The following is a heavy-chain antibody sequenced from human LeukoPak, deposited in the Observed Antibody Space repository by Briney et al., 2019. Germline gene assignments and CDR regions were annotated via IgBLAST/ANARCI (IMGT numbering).Heavy chain of an antibody. J-gene: IGHJ5*02. CDR1: GFTVSSNY. CDR2: IYFGGTT. V-gene: IGHV3-53*01. CDR3: ARMVDVITIYGGRPVLQNWFDP. Sequence: PGGSLRLSCAASGFTVSSNYMTWVRQAPGQGLEWVSVIYFGGTTYYADSVKGRFTVSRDNSKNTVYLQMNSLRVEDTAVYYCARMVDVITIYGGRPVLQNWFDPWGQGTLVTVSS. D-gene: IGHD3-9*01.